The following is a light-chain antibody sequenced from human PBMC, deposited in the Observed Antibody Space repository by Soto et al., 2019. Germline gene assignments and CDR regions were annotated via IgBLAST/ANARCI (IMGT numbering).Light chain of an antibody. CDR2: GAS. CDR3: QQYGSSPPYT. Sequence: EIVLTQSPGTLSLSPGERATLSCRASQSVSSSYLVWYQQKPGQAPRLRIYGASSRATGIPDRFSGSGSGTDFTLTMSRLEPEDFAVYYCQQYGSSPPYTFGQGTKLEIK. J-gene: IGKJ2*01. CDR1: QSVSSSY. V-gene: IGKV3-20*01.